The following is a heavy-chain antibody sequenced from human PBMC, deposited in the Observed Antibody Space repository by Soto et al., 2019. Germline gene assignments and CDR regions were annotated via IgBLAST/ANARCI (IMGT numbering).Heavy chain of an antibody. Sequence: ASVKVFGKTSGYTFTSDDINWVRQATGQGLGWRGWMNPNSGNTGYAQKFQGRVTMTRNTSISTAYMELSSLRSEDTGVYYCARSRLVVTARYDYWGQGTLVTVS. J-gene: IGHJ4*02. CDR2: MNPNSGNT. CDR1: GYTFTSDD. D-gene: IGHD2-21*02. CDR3: ARSRLVVTARYDY. V-gene: IGHV1-8*01.